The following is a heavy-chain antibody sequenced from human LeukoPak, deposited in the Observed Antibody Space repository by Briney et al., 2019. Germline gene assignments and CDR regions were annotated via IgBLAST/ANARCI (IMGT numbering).Heavy chain of an antibody. Sequence: SETLSLTCAVYGGSFSGYYWSRIRQPPGKGLEWIGEINHSGSTNYNPSLKSRVTISVDTSKNQFSLKLSSVTAADTAVYYCARCYYGSGSCNFDYWGQGTLVTVSS. D-gene: IGHD3-10*01. CDR2: INHSGST. CDR1: GGSFSGYY. CDR3: ARCYYGSGSCNFDY. J-gene: IGHJ4*02. V-gene: IGHV4-34*01.